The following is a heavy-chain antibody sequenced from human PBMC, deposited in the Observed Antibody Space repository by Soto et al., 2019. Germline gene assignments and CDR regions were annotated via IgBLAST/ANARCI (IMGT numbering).Heavy chain of an antibody. CDR3: AREAPGNSYYFDY. D-gene: IGHD1-26*01. V-gene: IGHV3-30-3*01. CDR2: ISYDGSNK. CDR1: GFTFSSYA. J-gene: IGHJ4*02. Sequence: GSLRLSCAASGFTFSSYAMHWVRQAPGKGLEWVAVISYDGSNKYYADSVKGRFTISRDNSKNTLYLQMNSLRAEDTAVYYCAREAPGNSYYFDYWGQGTLVTVSS.